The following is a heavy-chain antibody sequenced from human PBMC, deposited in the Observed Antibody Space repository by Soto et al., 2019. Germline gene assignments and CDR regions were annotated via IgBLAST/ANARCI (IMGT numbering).Heavy chain of an antibody. V-gene: IGHV4-59*11. CDR2: IYYNGKT. CDR1: GGSISNHS. D-gene: IGHD7-27*01. CDR3: TRANWYSEY. Sequence: QVQLQESGPGLVKPSETLSLTCSVSGGSISNHSWSWIRPPPGKGLEWIGYIYYNGKTNYNPSLKSRVTMSVDTSRNQISLKLTTVTAADTAVYYCTRANWYSEYWGQGTLVTVSS. J-gene: IGHJ4*02.